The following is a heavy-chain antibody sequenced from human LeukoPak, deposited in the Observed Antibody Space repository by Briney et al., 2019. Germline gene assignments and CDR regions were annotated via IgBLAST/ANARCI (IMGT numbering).Heavy chain of an antibody. D-gene: IGHD6-19*01. CDR1: GGTFSSYA. CDR2: IIPLFGTR. V-gene: IGHV1-69*13. CDR3: VVSGGWYGV. J-gene: IGHJ4*02. Sequence: ASVKVSCKASGGTFSSYAISWARQAPGQGLQWMGEIIPLFGTRNYAQKFQGRLTITADESTTTAYMDLSSLTSEDTAVYYCVVSGGWYGVWGQGTLVTVSS.